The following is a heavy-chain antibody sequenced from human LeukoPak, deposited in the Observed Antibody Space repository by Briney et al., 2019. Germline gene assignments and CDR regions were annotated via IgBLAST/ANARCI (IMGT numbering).Heavy chain of an antibody. Sequence: PSETLSLTCAVYGGSFSGYYWSWLRQPPGKGLEWIGEINHSGSTNYNPSLKSRVTISVDTSKNQFSLTLSSVTAADTAVYYCARGYSLIVVVVAATAGAFDIWGQGTMVTVSS. CDR2: INHSGST. D-gene: IGHD2-15*01. V-gene: IGHV4-34*01. J-gene: IGHJ3*02. CDR3: ARGYSLIVVVVAATAGAFDI. CDR1: GGSFSGYY.